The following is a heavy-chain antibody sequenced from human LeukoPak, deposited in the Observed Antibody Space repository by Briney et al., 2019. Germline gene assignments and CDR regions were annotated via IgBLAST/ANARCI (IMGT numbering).Heavy chain of an antibody. V-gene: IGHV3-30-3*01. D-gene: IGHD3-10*01. J-gene: IGHJ6*02. Sequence: GGSLRLSCAASGFTFSSYAMHWVRQAPGKGLEWVAVISYDGSNKYYADSVKGRFTISRDNSKNTLYLQMNSLRVEDTAVYYCARDSQRTWFGELVLNLSHSPYYYYYGMDVWGQGTTVTVSS. CDR2: ISYDGSNK. CDR1: GFTFSSYA. CDR3: ARDSQRTWFGELVLNLSHSPYYYYYGMDV.